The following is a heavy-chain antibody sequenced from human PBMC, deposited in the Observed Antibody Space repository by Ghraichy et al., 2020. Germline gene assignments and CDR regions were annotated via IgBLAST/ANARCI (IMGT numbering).Heavy chain of an antibody. D-gene: IGHD3-3*01. V-gene: IGHV3-11*01. CDR3: ARGARYDFWSGYYPNWFDP. J-gene: IGHJ5*02. Sequence: GSLRLSCAASGFTFSDYYMSWIRQAPGKGLEWVSYISSSGSTIYYADSVKGRFTISRDNAKNSLYLQLNSLRAEDTAVYYCARGARYDFWSGYYPNWFDPWGQGTLVTVSS. CDR1: GFTFSDYY. CDR2: ISSSGSTI.